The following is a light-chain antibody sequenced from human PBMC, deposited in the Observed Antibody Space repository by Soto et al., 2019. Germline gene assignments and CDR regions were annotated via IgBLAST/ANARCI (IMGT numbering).Light chain of an antibody. J-gene: IGKJ1*01. CDR2: AAS. V-gene: IGKV1-9*01. Sequence: DIQLTQSPSFLSASVGDRVTITCRASQGISSYLAWYQQKPGKAPKLLIYAASTLQSGVPSRFSGSGSGTEFTLTISILQPEDFATYYGEHLNSYRTFGQGTKVEIK. CDR3: EHLNSYRT. CDR1: QGISSY.